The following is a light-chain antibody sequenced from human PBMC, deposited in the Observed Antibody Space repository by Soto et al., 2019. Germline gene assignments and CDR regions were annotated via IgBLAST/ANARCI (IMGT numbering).Light chain of an antibody. CDR2: EVS. J-gene: IGLJ3*02. V-gene: IGLV2-14*01. CDR3: SSYTSSSTHWV. Sequence: QSALTQPASVSGSPGQSITISCTGTSSDVGGYNYVSWYPQHPGKAPKLMIYEVSNRPSGVSNRFSGSKSGNTAYLTVSGRQAEDEADYYCSSYTSSSTHWVFGGGTKLTVL. CDR1: SSDVGGYNY.